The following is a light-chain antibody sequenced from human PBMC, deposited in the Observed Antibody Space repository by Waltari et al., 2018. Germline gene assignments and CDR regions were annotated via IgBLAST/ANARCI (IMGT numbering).Light chain of an antibody. Sequence: EIVLTQSPGTLSLSPGERATLSCRASHSVSSSYLAWYQQKPGQASRLLIYGASSRATCIPDRFSGSGSGTDFTLTISRLEPEDFAVYYCQQYGGSPLTFGGGTKVEIK. CDR1: HSVSSSY. CDR3: QQYGGSPLT. CDR2: GAS. J-gene: IGKJ4*01. V-gene: IGKV3-20*01.